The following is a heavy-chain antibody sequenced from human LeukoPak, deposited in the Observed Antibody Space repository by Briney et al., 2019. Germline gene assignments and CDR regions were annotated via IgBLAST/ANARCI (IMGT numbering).Heavy chain of an antibody. D-gene: IGHD3-22*01. CDR1: GYSINSGHY. CDR3: ATRLHYYYDTSPSFFDI. CDR2: IFHSGNT. J-gene: IGHJ3*02. V-gene: IGHV4-38-2*02. Sequence: SETLSLTCTVSGYSINSGHYWGWIRQPPVKGLEWIGSIFHSGNTYSNPSLKSRVTISVDTSKNQFSLKLTSVTAADTAVYYCATRLHYYYDTSPSFFDIWGQGTMVTVSS.